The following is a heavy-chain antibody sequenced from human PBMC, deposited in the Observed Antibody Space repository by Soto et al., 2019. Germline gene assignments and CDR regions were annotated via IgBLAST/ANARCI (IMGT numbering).Heavy chain of an antibody. CDR1: GGSISSYY. J-gene: IGHJ5*02. V-gene: IGHV4-59*08. CDR3: ARRDCSSTSCYSHWFDP. Sequence: QVQLQESGPGLVKPSETLSLTCTVSGGSISSYYWSWIRQPPGKGLEWIGYIYYSGSTNYNPSLKSRVTTSVXXSXNXXSLKLSSVTAADTAVYYCARRDCSSTSCYSHWFDPWGQGTLVTVSS. D-gene: IGHD2-2*01. CDR2: IYYSGST.